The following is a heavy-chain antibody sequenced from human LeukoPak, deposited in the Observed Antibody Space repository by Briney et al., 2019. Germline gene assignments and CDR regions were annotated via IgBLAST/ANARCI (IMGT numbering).Heavy chain of an antibody. Sequence: ASVKVSCTASGYTFTSYGISWVRQAPGQGLEWMGWISAYNGNTNYAQKLQGRVTMTTDTSTSTAYMELRSLRSDDTAVYYCARRWEPQYYFDYWGQGTLVTVSS. D-gene: IGHD1-26*01. CDR2: ISAYNGNT. J-gene: IGHJ4*02. V-gene: IGHV1-18*01. CDR1: GYTFTSYG. CDR3: ARRWEPQYYFDY.